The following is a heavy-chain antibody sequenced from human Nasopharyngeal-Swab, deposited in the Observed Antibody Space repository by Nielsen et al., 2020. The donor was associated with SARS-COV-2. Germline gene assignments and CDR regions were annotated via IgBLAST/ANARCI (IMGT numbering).Heavy chain of an antibody. Sequence: ASVKVSCKASGYTFTSYDINWVRQATGQGLEWMGWMNPNSGNTGYAQKFQGRVTMTRDTSTSTVYMELSSLRSEDTAVYYCARSLNIVVVVAAKDYYYYGMDVWGQGTTVTVSS. V-gene: IGHV1-8*01. J-gene: IGHJ6*02. CDR1: GYTFTSYD. CDR3: ARSLNIVVVVAAKDYYYYGMDV. CDR2: MNPNSGNT. D-gene: IGHD2-15*01.